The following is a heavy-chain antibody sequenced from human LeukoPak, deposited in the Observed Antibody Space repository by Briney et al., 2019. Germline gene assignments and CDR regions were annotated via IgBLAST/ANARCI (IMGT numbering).Heavy chain of an antibody. CDR1: GYTFTGYY. J-gene: IGHJ5*02. D-gene: IGHD2-15*01. CDR2: INPNSGGT. V-gene: IGHV1-2*06. Sequence: ASVKVSCKASGYTFTGYYMHWVRQAPAQGLEWMGRINPNSGGTNYAQKFQGRVTMTRDTSISTAYMGLSRLRSDDTAVYYCARPPQYCSGGSCSWFDPWGQGTLVAVSS. CDR3: ARPPQYCSGGSCSWFDP.